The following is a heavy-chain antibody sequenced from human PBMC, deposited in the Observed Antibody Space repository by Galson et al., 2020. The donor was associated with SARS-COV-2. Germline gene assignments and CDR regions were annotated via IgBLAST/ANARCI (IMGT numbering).Heavy chain of an antibody. D-gene: IGHD3-3*01. CDR3: ARDFDFWSGYFDY. CDR1: GFTFSDYE. J-gene: IGHJ4*02. CDR2: ISSSGITR. Sequence: GGSLRLSCAASGFTFSDYEMNWVRQAPGKGLEWVSYISSSGITRYYADSVKGRFTISRDNAKNSLYLQMNSLSAEDTAVYYCARDFDFWSGYFDYWGQGNLVTVSS. V-gene: IGHV3-48*03.